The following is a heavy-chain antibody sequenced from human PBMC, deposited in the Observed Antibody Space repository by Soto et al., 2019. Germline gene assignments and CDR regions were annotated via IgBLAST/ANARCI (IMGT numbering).Heavy chain of an antibody. V-gene: IGHV3-30*18. Sequence: GGSLRLSCAASGFTFSSYGMHWVRQAPGKGLEWVAVISYDGSNKYYADSVKGRFTISRDNSKNTLYLQMNSLRAEDTAVYYCAKDPNDHYYDSSRQGYYCYYGMDVWGQGTTVTVSS. J-gene: IGHJ6*02. CDR3: AKDPNDHYYDSSRQGYYCYYGMDV. CDR1: GFTFSSYG. CDR2: ISYDGSNK. D-gene: IGHD3-22*01.